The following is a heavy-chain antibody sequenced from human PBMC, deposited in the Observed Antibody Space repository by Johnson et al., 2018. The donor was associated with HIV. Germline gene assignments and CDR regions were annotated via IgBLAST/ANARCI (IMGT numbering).Heavy chain of an antibody. CDR2: INSDGSST. CDR1: GFTFSSYW. J-gene: IGHJ3*02. D-gene: IGHD6-19*01. CDR3: SRDKAVGYRSGWHAFDI. V-gene: IGHV3-74*01. Sequence: VQLVESGGGLVQPGGSLRLSCAASGFTFSSYWMHWVRQAPGKGLVWVSRINSDGSSTSYADSVKGRFTISRDNAKNTLYLQMNSLRAEDTAVYYCSRDKAVGYRSGWHAFDIWGQGTMVTVSS.